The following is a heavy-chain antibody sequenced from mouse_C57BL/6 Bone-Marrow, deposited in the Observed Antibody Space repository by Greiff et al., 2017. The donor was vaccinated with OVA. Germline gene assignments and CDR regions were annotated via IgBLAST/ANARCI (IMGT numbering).Heavy chain of an antibody. CDR1: GYTFTDYN. J-gene: IGHJ4*01. V-gene: IGHV1-18*01. Sequence: VQLQQSGPELVKPGASVKIPCTASGYTFTDYNMDWVKQSHGKSLEWIGDINPNNGGTIYNQKFKGKATLTVDKSSSTAYMELRSLTSEDTAVYYCARVTYYSNYEDAMDYWGQGTSVTVSS. CDR3: ARVTYYSNYEDAMDY. CDR2: INPNNGGT. D-gene: IGHD2-5*01.